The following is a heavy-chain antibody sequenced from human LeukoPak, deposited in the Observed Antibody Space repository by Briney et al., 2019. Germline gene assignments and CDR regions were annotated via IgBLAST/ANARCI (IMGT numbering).Heavy chain of an antibody. CDR3: AKGSSGSYLYYFDY. CDR1: GFTFDDYA. J-gene: IGHJ4*02. V-gene: IGHV3-9*01. Sequence: GGSLRLSCAASGFTFDDYAMHWVRQAPGKGLEWVSGISWNSGSIGYADSVKGRFTISRDNAKNSLYLQMNSLRAEDTALYYCAKGSSGSYLYYFDYWGQGTLATVSS. D-gene: IGHD1-26*01. CDR2: ISWNSGSI.